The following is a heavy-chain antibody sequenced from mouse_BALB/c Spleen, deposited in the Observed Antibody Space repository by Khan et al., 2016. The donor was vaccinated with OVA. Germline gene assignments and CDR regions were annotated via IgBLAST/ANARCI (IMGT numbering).Heavy chain of an antibody. CDR1: GYSITSDYA. J-gene: IGHJ2*01. CDR3: ARSGTIARVLVTDFDY. CDR2: IKYSGST. D-gene: IGHD2-12*01. Sequence: EVQLQESGPGLVKPSQSLSLTCTVTGYSITSDYAWNWIRQFPGNKLEWMGYIKYSGSTSYNPSLKSRISTSRDTTKNQFFLQLNSVTTEATATYYCARSGTIARVLVTDFDYWGQGTTLTVSS. V-gene: IGHV3-2*02.